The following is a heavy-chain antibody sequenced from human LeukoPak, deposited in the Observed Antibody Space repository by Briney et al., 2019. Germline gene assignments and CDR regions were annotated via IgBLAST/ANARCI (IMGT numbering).Heavy chain of an antibody. CDR1: GFSFSSYA. D-gene: IGHD4-11*01. CDR3: AKDRVRFYFDY. J-gene: IGHJ4*02. V-gene: IGHV3-23*01. Sequence: GGSLRLSCVASGFSFSSYAMSWVRQAPGKGLEWVSAISGSGGSTYYADSVKGRFTISRDNSKNTLYLQMNSLRAEDTAVYYCAKDRVRFYFDYWGQGTLVIVSS. CDR2: ISGSGGST.